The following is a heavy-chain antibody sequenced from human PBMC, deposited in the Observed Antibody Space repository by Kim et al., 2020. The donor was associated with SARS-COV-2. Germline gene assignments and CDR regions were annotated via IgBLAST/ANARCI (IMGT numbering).Heavy chain of an antibody. V-gene: IGHV4-31*03. Sequence: TLSLTCTVSGGSISSGGYYWSWIRQHPGKGLEWIGYIYYSGSTYYNPSLKSRVTISVDTSKNQFSLKLSSVTAADTAVYYCARDGAFGGSSYGMDVWGQGTTVTVSS. CDR2: IYYSGST. CDR3: ARDGAFGGSSYGMDV. J-gene: IGHJ6*02. D-gene: IGHD1-26*01. CDR1: GGSISSGGYY.